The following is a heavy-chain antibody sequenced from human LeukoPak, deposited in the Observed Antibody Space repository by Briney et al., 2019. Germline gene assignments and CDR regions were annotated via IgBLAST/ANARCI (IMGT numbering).Heavy chain of an antibody. D-gene: IGHD4-17*01. CDR3: ARVGYGDYDY. V-gene: IGHV3-64*01. CDR1: GFTFSSYA. Sequence: GGSLRLSCAASGFTFSSYAMHWVRQAPGKGLEYVSAISSNGGSTYYANSVKGRFTISRDNSKNTLYLQMGSLRAEDMAVYYCARVGYGDYDYWGRGTLVTVSS. CDR2: ISSNGGST. J-gene: IGHJ4*02.